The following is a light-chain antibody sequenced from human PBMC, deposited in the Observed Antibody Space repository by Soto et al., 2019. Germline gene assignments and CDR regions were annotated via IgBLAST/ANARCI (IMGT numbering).Light chain of an antibody. CDR2: QDS. CDR3: QAWDSRNVV. V-gene: IGLV3-1*01. J-gene: IGLJ2*01. Sequence: SYELTQPPSVSVSPGQTASITCSGDKLGDKYACWYQQKPGQSPVLVIYQDSKRPSGIPERFSGSNSGNTATLTISGTQAMDGAGYYCQAWDSRNVVFRGGTKLTVL. CDR1: KLGDKY.